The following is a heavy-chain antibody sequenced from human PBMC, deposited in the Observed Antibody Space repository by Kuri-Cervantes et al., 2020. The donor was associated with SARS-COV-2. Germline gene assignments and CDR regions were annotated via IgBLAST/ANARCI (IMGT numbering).Heavy chain of an antibody. D-gene: IGHD6-13*01. CDR2: IYYSGST. J-gene: IGHJ4*02. CDR1: GGSISSYY. V-gene: IGHV4-39*01. CDR3: ARHEYSSSWVDY. Sequence: GSLRLSCTVSGGSISSYYWSWTRQPPGKGLEWIGSIYYSGSTYYNPSLKSRVTISVDTSKNQFSLKLSSVTAADTAVYYCARHEYSSSWVDYWGQGTLVTVSS.